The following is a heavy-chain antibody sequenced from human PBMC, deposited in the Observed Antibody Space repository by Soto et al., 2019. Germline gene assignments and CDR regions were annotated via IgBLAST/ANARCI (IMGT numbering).Heavy chain of an antibody. V-gene: IGHV3-23*01. CDR1: GFTFSTYA. J-gene: IGHJ4*02. CDR2: ITGSGGST. D-gene: IGHD4-17*01. CDR3: AKDRYGDYGGIDY. Sequence: EVQLLESGGGLVQPGGSLRLSCAASGFTFSTYAMIWVRQAPGKGLEWVSVITGSGGSTYYADSVKGRFTISRDTSKNTLFLPMNSLRADDTAVYYCAKDRYGDYGGIDYWGQGAMVTVSS.